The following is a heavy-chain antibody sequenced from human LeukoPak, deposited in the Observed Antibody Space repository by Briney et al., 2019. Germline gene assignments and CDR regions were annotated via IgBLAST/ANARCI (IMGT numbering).Heavy chain of an antibody. CDR2: ISSSGSTI. Sequence: PGGSLRLSCAASGFTFSSSEMNWVRQAPGKGLEWVSYISSSGSTIDYADSVKGRFTISRDNAKNSLYLQMNSLRAEDTAVYYCASTYSGSYACDYWGQGTLVTVSS. D-gene: IGHD1-26*01. V-gene: IGHV3-48*03. CDR1: GFTFSSSE. J-gene: IGHJ4*02. CDR3: ASTYSGSYACDY.